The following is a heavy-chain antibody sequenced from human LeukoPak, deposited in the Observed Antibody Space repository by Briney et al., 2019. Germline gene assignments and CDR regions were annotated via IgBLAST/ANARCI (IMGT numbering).Heavy chain of an antibody. J-gene: IGHJ4*02. CDR1: GGTFSSYA. CDR2: IIPILGIA. D-gene: IGHD3-3*01. V-gene: IGHV1-69*04. CDR3: ARALNYDFWSGYTLFDC. Sequence: SVKVSCKASGGTFSSYAISWVRQAPGQGLEWMGRIIPILGIANYAQKFQGRVTMTRNTSISTAYMEPSSLRSEDTAVYYCARALNYDFWSGYTLFDCWGQGTLVTVSS.